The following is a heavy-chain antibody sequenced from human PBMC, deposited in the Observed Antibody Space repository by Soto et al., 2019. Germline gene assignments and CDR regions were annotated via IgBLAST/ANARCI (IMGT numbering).Heavy chain of an antibody. V-gene: IGHV3-23*01. CDR3: AKDVFRAASSTRVFPLYMDV. D-gene: IGHD6-13*01. Sequence: EVQLLEFGGGLVQPGGSLRLSCAASGFTFTNYAMTWVRQAPGKGLEWVSAISGSGTSTFYADSVKGRFTISRDNSKSTLYLQMSGLRAEDTAVYYCAKDVFRAASSTRVFPLYMDVWGKGTTVTVSS. CDR1: GFTFTNYA. CDR2: ISGSGTST. J-gene: IGHJ6*03.